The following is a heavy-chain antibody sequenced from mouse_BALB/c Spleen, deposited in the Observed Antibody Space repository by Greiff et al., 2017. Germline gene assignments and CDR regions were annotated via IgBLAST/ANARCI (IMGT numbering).Heavy chain of an antibody. D-gene: IGHD2-4*01. V-gene: IGHV5-12-2*01. CDR1: GFTFSSYT. CDR3: ARQTYYDYDTKAMDY. J-gene: IGHJ4*01. CDR2: ISNGGGST. Sequence: DVMLVESGGGLVQPGGSLKLSCAASGFTFSSYTMSWVRQTPEKRLEWVAYISNGGGSTYYPDTVKGRFTISRDNAKNTLYLQMSSLKSEDTAMYYCARQTYYDYDTKAMDYWGQGTSVTVSS.